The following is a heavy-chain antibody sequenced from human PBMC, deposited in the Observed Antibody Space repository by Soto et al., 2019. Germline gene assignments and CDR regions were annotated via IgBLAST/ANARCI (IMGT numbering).Heavy chain of an antibody. CDR3: AGTGFGSGSCYNGMGGSRWFDP. Sequence: QVQLVQSGAEVKKPGSSVKVSCKASGGTFSSYAISWVRQAPGQGLEWMGGIIPIFGTANYAQKFQGRVTITADESTSTAYMELSSLRSEDTAVYYCAGTGFGSGSCYNGMGGSRWFDPWGQGTLVTVSS. J-gene: IGHJ5*02. CDR2: IIPIFGTA. CDR1: GGTFSSYA. V-gene: IGHV1-69*01. D-gene: IGHD3-10*01.